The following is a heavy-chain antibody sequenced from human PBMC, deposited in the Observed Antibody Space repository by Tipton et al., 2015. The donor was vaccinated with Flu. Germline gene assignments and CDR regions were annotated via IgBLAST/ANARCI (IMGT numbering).Heavy chain of an antibody. V-gene: IGHV4-4*07. CDR3: AREVRYYYDSSGYFPQYYFDY. J-gene: IGHJ4*02. Sequence: TLSLTCTVSGGSLSSDYWSWIRQPAGEGLEWIGRIYTSGSANYNPSLRSRVTISADTSKNQFSLKLGSVTAADTAVYYCAREVRYYYDSSGYFPQYYFDYWGQGTVVTVSS. CDR2: IYTSGSA. CDR1: GGSLSSDY. D-gene: IGHD3-22*01.